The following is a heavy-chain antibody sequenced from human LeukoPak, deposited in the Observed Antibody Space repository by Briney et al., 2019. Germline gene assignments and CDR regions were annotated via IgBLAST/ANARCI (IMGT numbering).Heavy chain of an antibody. D-gene: IGHD2/OR15-2a*01. J-gene: IGHJ4*02. V-gene: IGHV3-23*01. CDR3: AKRLLPSGGPYDY. Sequence: GGSLRLSCTGSGLTFSNSVMGWVRQAPGKGLAWVSDIDGSGGGTFYADSVRGRFTISRDNSKNTLSLQMNSLRAEDTAVYFCAKRLLPSGGPYDYWGQGTLVTVSS. CDR1: GLTFSNSV. CDR2: IDGSGGGT.